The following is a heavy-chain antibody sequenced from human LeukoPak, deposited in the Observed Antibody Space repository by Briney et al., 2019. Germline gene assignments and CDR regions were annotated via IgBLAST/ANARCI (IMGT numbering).Heavy chain of an antibody. D-gene: IGHD5-12*01. Sequence: GASVKVSCKASGYTFTSYGISWVRQAPGQGLEWMGWISAYNGNTNYAQKLQGRVTMTTDTSTSTAYMELRSLRSDDTAVYYCARDVDIFQGPAANQRFVDYWGQGTLVTVSS. CDR3: ARDVDIFQGPAANQRFVDY. J-gene: IGHJ4*02. V-gene: IGHV1-18*01. CDR2: ISAYNGNT. CDR1: GYTFTSYG.